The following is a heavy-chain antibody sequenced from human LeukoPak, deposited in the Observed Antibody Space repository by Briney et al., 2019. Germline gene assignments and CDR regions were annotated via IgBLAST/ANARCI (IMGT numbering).Heavy chain of an antibody. CDR3: ARQGSRVDRYFDWLPNFDY. Sequence: SETLSLTCTVSGGSISSYYWSWIRQPPGKGLEWIGSIYYSGSTYYNPSLKSRVTISVDTSKNQFSLKLSSVTAADTAVYYCARQGSRVDRYFDWLPNFDYWGQGTLVTVSS. CDR1: GGSISSYY. D-gene: IGHD3-9*01. V-gene: IGHV4-39*01. J-gene: IGHJ4*02. CDR2: IYYSGST.